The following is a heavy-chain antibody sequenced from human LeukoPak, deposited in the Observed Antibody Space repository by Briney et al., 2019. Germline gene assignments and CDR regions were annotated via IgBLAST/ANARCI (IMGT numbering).Heavy chain of an antibody. CDR1: GGSISSNSYY. CDR2: IYYSGST. Sequence: PSETLSLTCAVSGGSISSNSYYWGWIRQPPGKGLEWIGSIYYSGSTYYHTSLKSRVTISVDTSKNQFSLKLSSVTAADTAVYYCARTRYYYNSRSYGAPYYFDYWGQGTLVTVSS. D-gene: IGHD3-10*01. CDR3: ARTRYYYNSRSYGAPYYFDY. J-gene: IGHJ4*02. V-gene: IGHV4-39*01.